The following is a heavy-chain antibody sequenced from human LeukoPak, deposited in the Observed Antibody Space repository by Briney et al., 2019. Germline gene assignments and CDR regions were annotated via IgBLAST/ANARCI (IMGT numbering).Heavy chain of an antibody. D-gene: IGHD1-14*01. CDR3: ARDHSPLDY. V-gene: IGHV3-48*03. Sequence: PGGSLRLSCAASGFSFSSYEMNWVRQAPGKGLEWVSYISSSGTIIYYADSVKGRFTISRDNAKNPLYLQMNSLRAEDTAVYYCARDHSPLDYWGQGTRVTVSS. J-gene: IGHJ4*02. CDR2: ISSSGTII. CDR1: GFSFSSYE.